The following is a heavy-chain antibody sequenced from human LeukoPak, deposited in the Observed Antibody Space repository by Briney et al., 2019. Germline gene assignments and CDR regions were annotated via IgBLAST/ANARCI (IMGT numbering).Heavy chain of an antibody. J-gene: IGHJ4*02. V-gene: IGHV3-30*04. CDR3: MKWFGEFDFDY. CDR1: GFTFSSYA. D-gene: IGHD3-10*01. Sequence: QPGRSLRLSCAASGFTFSSYAMHWVRQAPGKGLEWVAVISYGGSNKYYADSVKGRFTISRDNSKNTLYLQMNSLRAEDTAVYYCMKWFGEFDFDYWGQGTLVTVSS. CDR2: ISYGGSNK.